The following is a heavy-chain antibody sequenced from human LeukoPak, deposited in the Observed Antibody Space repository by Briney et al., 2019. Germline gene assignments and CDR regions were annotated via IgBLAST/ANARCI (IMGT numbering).Heavy chain of an antibody. CDR1: GFTFSSNA. V-gene: IGHV3-30-3*01. Sequence: GRSLRLSCAASGFTFSSNAMHWVRQAPGKGLEWVAVISYDGSNKYYADSVKGRFTISRDNSKNTLYLQMNSLRAEDTAVYYCARGLRGTKDSKLRFLGGGLNWFDPWGQGTLVTVSS. D-gene: IGHD3-3*01. J-gene: IGHJ5*02. CDR2: ISYDGSNK. CDR3: ARGLRGTKDSKLRFLGGGLNWFDP.